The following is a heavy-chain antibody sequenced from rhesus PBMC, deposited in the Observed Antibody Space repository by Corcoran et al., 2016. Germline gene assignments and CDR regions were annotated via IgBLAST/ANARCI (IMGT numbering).Heavy chain of an antibody. CDR1: GYSISSNY. V-gene: IGHV4-147*01. CDR2: IYVSRRRT. CDR3: ASQLGRRGLDV. J-gene: IGHJ5-2*02. Sequence: QVQLQESGPGLVKPSETLSLTCAVSGYSISSNYWSGIRQPPGKGLEWIGYIYVSRRRTHYNPSLRSRVTLSTAPSQNQFSLKRGSVAAADAAVYYCASQLGRRGLDVWGRGVLVTVSS. D-gene: IGHD1-7*02.